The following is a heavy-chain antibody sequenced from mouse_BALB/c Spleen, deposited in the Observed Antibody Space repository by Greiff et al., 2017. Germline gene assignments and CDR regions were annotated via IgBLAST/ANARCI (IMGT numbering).Heavy chain of an antibody. D-gene: IGHD1-1*01. CDR3: ARKAITTVVDY. CDR1: GFNIKDTY. V-gene: IGHV14-3*02. Sequence: EVKLQESGAELVKPGASVKLSCTASGFNIKDTYMHWVKQRPEQGLEWIGRIDPANGNTKYDPKFQGKATITADTSSNTAYLQLSSLTSEDTAVYYCARKAITTVVDYWGQGTTLTVSS. J-gene: IGHJ2*01. CDR2: IDPANGNT.